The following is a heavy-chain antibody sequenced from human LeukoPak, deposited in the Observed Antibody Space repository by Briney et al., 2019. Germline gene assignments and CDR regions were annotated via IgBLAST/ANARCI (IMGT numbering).Heavy chain of an antibody. J-gene: IGHJ4*02. CDR1: GFTFSNYW. CDR3: ARVTYGSGTYGAFDY. D-gene: IGHD3-10*01. CDR2: INNDGGGT. V-gene: IGHV3-74*01. Sequence: GGSLRLSCTASGFTFSNYWIHWVRQPPGKGLVWVSRINNDGGGTVYADSVRGRFTISRDNAKNTLYLQMNSLRAEDTAVYYCARVTYGSGTYGAFDYWGQGTLVTVSS.